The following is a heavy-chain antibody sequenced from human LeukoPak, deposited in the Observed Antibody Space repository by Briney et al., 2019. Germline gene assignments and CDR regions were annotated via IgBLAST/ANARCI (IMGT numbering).Heavy chain of an antibody. D-gene: IGHD4-17*01. V-gene: IGHV4-59*12. CDR2: IYYSGST. J-gene: IGHJ4*02. CDR3: ARDPTHYGDYGEQGYFDY. CDR1: GGSISSYY. Sequence: SETLSLTCTVSGGSISSYYWSWIRQPPGKGLEWIGYIYYSGSTNYNPSLKSRVTISVDTSKNQFSLKLSSVTAADTAVYYCARDPTHYGDYGEQGYFDYWGQGTLVTVSS.